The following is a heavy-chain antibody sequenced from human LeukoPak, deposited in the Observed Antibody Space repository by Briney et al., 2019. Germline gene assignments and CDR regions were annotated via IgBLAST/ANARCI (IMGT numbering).Heavy chain of an antibody. CDR3: AKCYDILTGYYGLVYYGMDV. CDR2: ITSSSSYI. CDR1: GFTFGSYG. Sequence: GGSLRLSCAASGFTFGSYGMNWVRQAPGKGLEWVSSITSSSSYIYYADSVKGRFTISRDNSKNTLYLQMNSLRAEDTAVYYCAKCYDILTGYYGLVYYGMDVWGQGTTVTVSS. V-gene: IGHV3-21*04. D-gene: IGHD3-9*01. J-gene: IGHJ6*02.